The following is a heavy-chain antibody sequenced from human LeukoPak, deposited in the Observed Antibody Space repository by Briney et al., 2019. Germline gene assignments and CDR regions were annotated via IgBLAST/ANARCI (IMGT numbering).Heavy chain of an antibody. J-gene: IGHJ4*02. D-gene: IGHD3-10*01. Sequence: GSPLRLSCAASGFTPRSYVMQGVRQAPDKGREGVADISYDGSNKYYADPVKSRLTITKDNSKNTLYLQMNSRRGDDTAVYYCAREVTMVRGVMNYWGQGTLVTVSS. CDR3: AREVTMVRGVMNY. CDR2: ISYDGSNK. V-gene: IGHV3-30*04. CDR1: GFTPRSYV.